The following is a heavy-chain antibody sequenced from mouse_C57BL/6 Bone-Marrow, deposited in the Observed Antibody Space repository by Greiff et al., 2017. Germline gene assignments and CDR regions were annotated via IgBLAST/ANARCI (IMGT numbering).Heavy chain of an antibody. D-gene: IGHD1-1*01. Sequence: QVQLKESGAELARPGASVKLSCKASGYTFTSFGISWVKQRTGQGLEWIGEIYPRSGNTYYNEKFKGKATLTADKSSSTAYMELRSLTSEDSAVYFCEHYYGSSSWYFDVWGTGTTVTVSS. CDR1: GYTFTSFG. CDR2: IYPRSGNT. J-gene: IGHJ1*03. CDR3: EHYYGSSSWYFDV. V-gene: IGHV1-81*01.